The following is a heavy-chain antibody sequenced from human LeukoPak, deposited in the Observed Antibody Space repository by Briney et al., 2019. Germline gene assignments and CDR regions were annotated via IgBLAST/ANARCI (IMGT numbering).Heavy chain of an antibody. CDR1: GFTFSSYA. J-gene: IGHJ4*02. CDR2: ISGSGGST. D-gene: IGHD3-10*01. V-gene: IGHV3-23*01. CDR3: AVTRTRGDH. Sequence: PGGSLRLSCAASGFTFSSYAMSWVRQAPGKGLEWVSAISGSGGSTYYADSVKGRFTISRDNTKSSVFLQMNSLRAEDTAVYYCAVTRTRGDHWGQGTLVTVSS.